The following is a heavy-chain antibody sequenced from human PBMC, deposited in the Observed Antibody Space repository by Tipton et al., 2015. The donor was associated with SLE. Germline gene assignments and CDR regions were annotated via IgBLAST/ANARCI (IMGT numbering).Heavy chain of an antibody. CDR1: GYTFTGYW. CDR3: AKDNYYDFWSGYSQYNWFDP. CDR2: INPDSGGT. Sequence: QLVQSGAEVKKPGASVKASCKASGYTFTGYWIHWVRQAPGQGLEWMGWINPDSGGTKYAQKFQGRVTMTRDTSNTTADMELSGLRSDDTAFYYCAKDNYYDFWSGYSQYNWFDPWGQGTLVTVSS. D-gene: IGHD3-3*01. V-gene: IGHV1-2*02. J-gene: IGHJ5*02.